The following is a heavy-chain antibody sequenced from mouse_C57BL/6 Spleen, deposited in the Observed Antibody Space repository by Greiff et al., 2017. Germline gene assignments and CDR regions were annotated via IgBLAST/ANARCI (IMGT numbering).Heavy chain of an antibody. Sequence: EVKLLESGGGLVQPGGSLNLSCAASGYTFTDYYMSWVRQPPGKALEWMGFIRHKANGYTTEYSASVKALFTISRANSQTILYLHIIALRAEDSATYSCARSLYSSSAMDYWGQGTSVTVSS. J-gene: IGHJ4*01. CDR2: IRHKANGYTT. CDR3: ARSLYSSSAMDY. CDR1: GYTFTDYY. V-gene: IGHV7-3*01. D-gene: IGHD2-1*01.